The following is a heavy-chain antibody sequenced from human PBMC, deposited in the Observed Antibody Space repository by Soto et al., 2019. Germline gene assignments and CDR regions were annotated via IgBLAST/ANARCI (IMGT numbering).Heavy chain of an antibody. D-gene: IGHD3-10*01. CDR2: ISAYNGNT. Sequence: GASVKVCCKASGYSFTSCGMCWVRHGPGQGLEWMGWISAYNGNTNYAQKLQGRVTMTTDTSTSTAYMELRSLRSDDTAVYYCARDQSMVRGVIGYWGQGTLVTVSS. CDR3: ARDQSMVRGVIGY. J-gene: IGHJ4*02. V-gene: IGHV1-18*01. CDR1: GYSFTSCG.